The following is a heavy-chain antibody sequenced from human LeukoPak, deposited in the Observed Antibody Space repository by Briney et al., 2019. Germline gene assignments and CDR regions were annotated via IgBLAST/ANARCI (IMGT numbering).Heavy chain of an antibody. CDR3: ARDRDGYWY. Sequence: PSETLSLTCTVSGGSISSYYWSWIRQPPGKGLEWIGEINHSGSTNYNPSLKSRVTISVDTSKNQFSLKLSSVTAADTAVYYCARDRDGYWYWGQGTLVTVSS. CDR2: INHSGST. CDR1: GGSISSYY. V-gene: IGHV4-34*01. J-gene: IGHJ4*02. D-gene: IGHD5-24*01.